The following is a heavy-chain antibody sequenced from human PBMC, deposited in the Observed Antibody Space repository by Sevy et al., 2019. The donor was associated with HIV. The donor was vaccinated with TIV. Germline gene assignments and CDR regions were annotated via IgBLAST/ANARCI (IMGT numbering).Heavy chain of an antibody. Sequence: GGSLRLSCTSSGFTFGDFAMSWFRQAPGKGLEWVGFIRSKAYGETTEYAASVKGRFTISRDDSKCISYLQMNSLKTEETGVYYWTRFRGGQTVDFWRGYYYVEYWGQGTLVTVSS. CDR2: IRSKAYGETT. J-gene: IGHJ4*02. CDR1: GFTFGDFA. D-gene: IGHD3-3*01. CDR3: TRFRGGQTVDFWRGYYYVEY. V-gene: IGHV3-49*03.